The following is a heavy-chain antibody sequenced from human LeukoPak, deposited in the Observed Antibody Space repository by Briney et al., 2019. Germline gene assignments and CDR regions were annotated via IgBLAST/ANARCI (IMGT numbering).Heavy chain of an antibody. J-gene: IGHJ4*02. CDR1: GFTFSDYY. CDR3: ARVTTVRGVRMYYFDY. Sequence: GGPLRLSCAASGFTFSDYYMSWIRQAPGKGLEWVSYISSSGSTIYYADSVKGRFTISRDNAKNSLYLQMNSLRAEDTAVYYCARVTTVRGVRMYYFDYWGQGTLVTVSS. V-gene: IGHV3-11*01. CDR2: ISSSGSTI. D-gene: IGHD3-10*01.